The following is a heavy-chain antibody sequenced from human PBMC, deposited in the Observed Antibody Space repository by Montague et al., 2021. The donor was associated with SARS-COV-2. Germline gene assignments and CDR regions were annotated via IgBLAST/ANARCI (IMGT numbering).Heavy chain of an antibody. CDR3: AREFAPGLGFDY. CDR1: GFTFSSYG. D-gene: IGHD3-10*01. CDR2: IWYDGSNK. J-gene: IGHJ4*02. V-gene: IGHV3-33*01. Sequence: SLRLSCAASGFTFSSYGMHWVRQAPVKGLEWVAVIWYDGSNKYYXDSVKGRFTISRDNSKNTLYLQMNSLRAEDTAVYYCAREFAPGLGFDYWGQGTLVTVSS.